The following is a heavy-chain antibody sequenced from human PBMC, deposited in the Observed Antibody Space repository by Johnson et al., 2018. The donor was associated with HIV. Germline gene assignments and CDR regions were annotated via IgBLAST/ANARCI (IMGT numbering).Heavy chain of an antibody. CDR2: IRWNSGSI. CDR1: GFTFDDYA. Sequence: VQLVESGGGMVQPGRSLRLSCAASGFTFDDYAMHWVRQAPGKGLEWVSGIRWNSGSIGYADSVKGRFTISRDNAKNSLYLQMNSLRAEDTALYYCAKDRGYSYGSDAFDIWGQGTMVTVSS. D-gene: IGHD5-18*01. CDR3: AKDRGYSYGSDAFDI. J-gene: IGHJ3*02. V-gene: IGHV3-9*01.